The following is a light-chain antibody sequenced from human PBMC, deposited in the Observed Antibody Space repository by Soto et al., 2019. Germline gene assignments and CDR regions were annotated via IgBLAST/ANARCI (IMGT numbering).Light chain of an antibody. V-gene: IGKV3-20*01. CDR1: QSVTNSF. CDR3: QQYSTLPHT. Sequence: ENVLTQSPGTLSVSPGERATLSCRASQSVTNSFFAWYQQKPGQAPRLLIYSVSSRATGIPDRFSGSGSGTDFTLTISRLEPEDLVVYYCQQYSTLPHTFGQGTKLEVK. CDR2: SVS. J-gene: IGKJ2*01.